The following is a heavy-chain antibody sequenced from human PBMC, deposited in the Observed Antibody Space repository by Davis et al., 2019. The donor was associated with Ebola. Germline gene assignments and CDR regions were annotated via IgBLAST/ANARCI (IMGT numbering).Heavy chain of an antibody. CDR2: IYYSGST. J-gene: IGHJ2*01. Sequence: SETLSLTCTVSGGSISSSSYYWGWIRQPPGKGLEWIGSIYYSGSTYYNPSLKSRVTISVDTSKNHFSLSLSSVTAADTAIYYCARSVFYDSTGYFVHWYYNLWGRGTLVTVSS. D-gene: IGHD3-22*01. CDR1: GGSISSSSYY. CDR3: ARSVFYDSTGYFVHWYYNL. V-gene: IGHV4-39*07.